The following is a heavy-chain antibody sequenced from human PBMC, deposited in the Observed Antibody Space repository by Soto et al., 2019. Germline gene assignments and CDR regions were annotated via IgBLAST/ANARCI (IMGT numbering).Heavy chain of an antibody. J-gene: IGHJ6*02. V-gene: IGHV3-30*18. CDR1: GFTFSSYG. CDR2: ISYDGSNK. Sequence: VGSLRLSCAASGFTFSSYGMHWVRQAPGKGLEWVAVISYDGSNKYYADSVKGRFTISRDNSKNTLYLQMNSLRAEDTAVYYCAKDQNYSNYPYYYYYYGMDVWGQGTTVTVSS. CDR3: AKDQNYSNYPYYYYYYGMDV. D-gene: IGHD4-4*01.